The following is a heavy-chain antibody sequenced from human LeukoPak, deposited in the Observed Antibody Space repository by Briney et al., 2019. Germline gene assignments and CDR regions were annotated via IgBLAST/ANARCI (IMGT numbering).Heavy chain of an antibody. CDR1: GFTVSSNY. Sequence: GGSLRLSCAASGFTVSSNYMSWVRQAPGKGLEWVSVISSGGSTYYADSVQGRFTISRDNSKNTLYLQMNSLRAEDTAVYYCARDSVEAGIDYWGQGTLVTVSS. D-gene: IGHD3-10*01. V-gene: IGHV3-66*01. CDR2: ISSGGST. CDR3: ARDSVEAGIDY. J-gene: IGHJ4*02.